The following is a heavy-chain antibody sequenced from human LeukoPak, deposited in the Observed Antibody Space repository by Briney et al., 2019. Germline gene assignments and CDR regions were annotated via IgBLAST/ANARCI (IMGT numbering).Heavy chain of an antibody. J-gene: IGHJ6*03. D-gene: IGHD3-16*01. V-gene: IGHV3-21*03. CDR2: ISSTGSDI. CDR3: ARDSGSYSRYYYYYMDV. Sequence: GGSLRLSCASSGFAFRGYGLNWVRQTPGKGLEWLSSISSTGSDIHYADSVKGRFTISRDNAKNAGYLQMEGLRVEDTALYYCARDSGSYSRYYYYYMDVWGKGTTVIVSS. CDR1: GFAFRGYG.